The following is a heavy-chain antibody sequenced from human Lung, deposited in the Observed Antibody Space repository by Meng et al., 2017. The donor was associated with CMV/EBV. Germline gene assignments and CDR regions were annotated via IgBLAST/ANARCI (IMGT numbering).Heavy chain of an antibody. V-gene: IGHV1-46*01. J-gene: IGHJ4*02. CDR2: INPSGGST. D-gene: IGHD4-17*01. Sequence: QVQLVQSGAEVTEPGASVTVSCKTSAYTLTTYFMHWVRQAPGQGLEWMGLINPSGGSTSYAQRFQGRVTMTRETPTSTVYMELNNLKSEDTAVYYCASPGDYRLRGFRYWGQGTLVTVSS. CDR3: ASPGDYRLRGFRY. CDR1: AYTLTTYF.